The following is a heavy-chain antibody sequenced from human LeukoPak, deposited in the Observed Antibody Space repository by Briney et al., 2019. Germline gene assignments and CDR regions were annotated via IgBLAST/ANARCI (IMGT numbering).Heavy chain of an antibody. J-gene: IGHJ4*02. Sequence: PSETLSLTCAVYGGSFSGYYWSWIRQPPGKGLEWIGEIYHSGNTNYNPSLKSRVTTSGDTSKNQLSLKLSSVTAADTAVYYCARGVFGVVIYSYYFDYWGQGTLVTVSS. CDR3: ARGVFGVVIYSYYFDY. V-gene: IGHV4-34*01. CDR2: IYHSGNT. CDR1: GGSFSGYY. D-gene: IGHD3-3*01.